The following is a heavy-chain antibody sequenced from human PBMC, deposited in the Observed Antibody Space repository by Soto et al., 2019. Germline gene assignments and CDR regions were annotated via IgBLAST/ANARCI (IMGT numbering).Heavy chain of an antibody. CDR2: ISGSGGST. Sequence: PGGSLRLSCAASGFTFSSYAMSWVRQAPGKGLEWVSAISGSGGSTYYADSVKGRFTISRDNSKNTLYLQMNSLRAEDTAVYYCARDPSGCSGGSCYFFDYWGQGTLVTVSS. D-gene: IGHD2-15*01. V-gene: IGHV3-23*01. CDR1: GFTFSSYA. CDR3: ARDPSGCSGGSCYFFDY. J-gene: IGHJ4*02.